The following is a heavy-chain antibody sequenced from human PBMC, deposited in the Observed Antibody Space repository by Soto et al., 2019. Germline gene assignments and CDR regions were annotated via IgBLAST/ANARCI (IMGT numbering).Heavy chain of an antibody. V-gene: IGHV3-33*01. CDR3: ARDDEYSGNGMDV. J-gene: IGHJ6*02. CDR1: EFTFSNYG. D-gene: IGHD3-10*01. CDR2: ILNAGSNR. Sequence: QVQLVESGGGVVQPGRSLRLSCAASEFTFSNYGMHWVRQAPGKGLEWVAVILNAGSNRYHADSVKDRLTISRDNSKNTLYLQMNSLRAEDTAVYYCARDDEYSGNGMDVWGQGTTVTVS.